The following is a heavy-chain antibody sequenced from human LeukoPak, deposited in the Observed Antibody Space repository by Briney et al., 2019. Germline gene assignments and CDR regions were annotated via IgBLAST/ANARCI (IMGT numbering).Heavy chain of an antibody. CDR2: ISYDGTNK. D-gene: IGHD5-18*01. CDR3: AKRIRGYNYGNFDK. J-gene: IGHJ4*02. Sequence: GGSLRLSCAASGFTFSSYAMHWVRQAPGKGLEWVAVISYDGTNKYYADYVKGRFTISRDNSKNTLYLQMNSLRAEDTAVYYCAKRIRGYNYGNFDKWSQGTLVTVSS. CDR1: GFTFSSYA. V-gene: IGHV3-30*04.